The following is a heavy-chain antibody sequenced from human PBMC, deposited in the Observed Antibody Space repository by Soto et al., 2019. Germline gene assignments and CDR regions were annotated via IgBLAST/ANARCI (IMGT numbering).Heavy chain of an antibody. CDR3: AVNDYDSSGYYGGLGYYYGMDV. CDR1: GGSISSYY. J-gene: IGHJ6*02. Sequence: SETLSLTCTVSGGSISSYYWGWIRQPPGKGLEWIGYIYYSGSTNYNPSLKSRVIISVDTSKNQFSLKLSSVSAADTAVYYCAVNDYDSSGYYGGLGYYYGMDVWGQGTTVTVSS. D-gene: IGHD3-22*01. CDR2: IYYSGST. V-gene: IGHV4-59*01.